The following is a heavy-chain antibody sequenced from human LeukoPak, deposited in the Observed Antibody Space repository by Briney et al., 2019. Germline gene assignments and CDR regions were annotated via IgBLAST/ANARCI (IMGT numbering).Heavy chain of an antibody. D-gene: IGHD5-24*01. CDR3: ARDLASRDGYNYFDY. CDR2: IIPIFGTA. J-gene: IGHJ4*02. Sequence: SVKVSFKASGYTFTGYYMHWVRQAPGQGLEWMGGIIPIFGTANYAQKFQGRVTITADKSTSTAYMELSSLRSEDTAVYYCARDLASRDGYNYFDYWGQGTLVTVSS. V-gene: IGHV1-69*06. CDR1: GYTFTGYY.